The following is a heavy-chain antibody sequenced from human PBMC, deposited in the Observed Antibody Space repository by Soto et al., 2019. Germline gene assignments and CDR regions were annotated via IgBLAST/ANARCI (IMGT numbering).Heavy chain of an antibody. D-gene: IGHD6-13*01. CDR1: GFTFSSYA. Sequence: QVQLVASGGGVVQPGRSLRLSCAASGFTFSSYAMHWVRQAPGKGLEWVAVISYDGSNKYYADSVKGRFTISRDNSKNTLYLQMNSLRAEDTAVYYCAREEAAAAGGTLDYWGQGTLVTVSS. CDR3: AREEAAAAGGTLDY. V-gene: IGHV3-30-3*01. J-gene: IGHJ4*02. CDR2: ISYDGSNK.